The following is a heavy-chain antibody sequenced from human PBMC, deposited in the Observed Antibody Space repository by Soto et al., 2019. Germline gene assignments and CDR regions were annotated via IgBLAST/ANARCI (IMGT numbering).Heavy chain of an antibody. Sequence: GESLKISCKGSGYSFTSYWISWVRQMPGKGLEWMGRIDSSDSYTNYSPSFQGHVIISADKSLCTAYLQWPSLKASDTAMSFCATQNLESYYTMDVWGQGTTVTAP. CDR1: GYSFTSYW. CDR3: ATQNLESYYTMDV. J-gene: IGHJ6*02. V-gene: IGHV5-10-1*01. CDR2: IDSSDSYT.